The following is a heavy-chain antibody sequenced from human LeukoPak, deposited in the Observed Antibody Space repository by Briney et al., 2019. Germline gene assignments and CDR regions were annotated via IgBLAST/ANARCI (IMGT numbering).Heavy chain of an antibody. CDR2: ISDDGSYT. D-gene: IGHD2-21*01. CDR3: ASFGISWRSSY. Sequence: HTGGSLRLSCAASGFSFSSHWVHWVRQAPGKGLVWVSRISDDGSYTSNVDSVKGRFTISRDNVNNMLYLHMNSLRAEDTAVYYCASFGISWRSSYWGQGTLVTVSP. CDR1: GFSFSSHW. J-gene: IGHJ4*02. V-gene: IGHV3-74*01.